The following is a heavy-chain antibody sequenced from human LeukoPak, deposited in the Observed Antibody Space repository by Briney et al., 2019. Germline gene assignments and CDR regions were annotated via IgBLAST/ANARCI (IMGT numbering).Heavy chain of an antibody. CDR2: MNPNSGNT. CDR3: ARGQGNYYYDSSGPLNY. D-gene: IGHD3-22*01. CDR1: GYTFTSYD. Sequence: ASVMVSCKASGYTFTSYDTNWVRQATGQGLEWMGWMNPNSGNTGYAQKFQGRVTMTRNTSISTAYMELSSLRSEDTAVYYCARGQGNYYYDSSGPLNYWSQGTLVTVSS. V-gene: IGHV1-8*01. J-gene: IGHJ4*02.